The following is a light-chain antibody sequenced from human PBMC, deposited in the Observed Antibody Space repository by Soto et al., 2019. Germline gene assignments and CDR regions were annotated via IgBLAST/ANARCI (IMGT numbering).Light chain of an antibody. Sequence: ESMLTQSPATLSLSPGERATLSCRASQSVRSYLAWYQQKPGQAPRLLIYDASRRATGIPDRFSGSGSGTDFILTISRLEPDDFAVYYCQQYGRSPRTFGQGTKVDIK. CDR3: QQYGRSPRT. CDR2: DAS. J-gene: IGKJ1*01. V-gene: IGKV3-20*01. CDR1: QSVRSY.